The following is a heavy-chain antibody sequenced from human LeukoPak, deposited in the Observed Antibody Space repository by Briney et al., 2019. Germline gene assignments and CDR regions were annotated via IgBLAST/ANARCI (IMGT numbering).Heavy chain of an antibody. J-gene: IGHJ4*02. Sequence: GGSLRFSCAASGFTFSDYWMQWVRQARGKGLEWVANINYHGNENYLLDSVKGRFTISRDNAKNSLFLQMNSLRVEDTAVYYCTRGDPDYWGLGTLVTVSS. CDR3: TRGDPDY. CDR2: INYHGNEN. V-gene: IGHV3-7*01. D-gene: IGHD2-21*02. CDR1: GFTFSDYW.